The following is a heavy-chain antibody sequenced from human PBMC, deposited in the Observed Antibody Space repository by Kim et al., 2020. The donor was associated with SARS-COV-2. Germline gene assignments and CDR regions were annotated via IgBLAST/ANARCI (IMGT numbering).Heavy chain of an antibody. Sequence: SQTLSLTCAISVDSVSSNSVTWNWIRQSPSRGLEWLGRTYYRTKWYNDYAVSVKGRITINPDTSKNQFSLQLNSVTPEDTAVYYCARRGGPNYWFDPWGQGILVTVSS. CDR3: ARRGGPNYWFDP. CDR2: TYYRTKWYN. J-gene: IGHJ5*02. V-gene: IGHV6-1*01. D-gene: IGHD1-7*01. CDR1: VDSVSSNSVT.